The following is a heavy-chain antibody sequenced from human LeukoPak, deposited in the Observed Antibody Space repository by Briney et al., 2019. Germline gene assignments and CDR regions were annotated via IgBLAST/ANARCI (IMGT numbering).Heavy chain of an antibody. CDR2: IGGSGDKT. CDR1: GFTFNRNA. V-gene: IGHV3-23*01. D-gene: IGHD6-19*01. Sequence: GGSLRLSRAASGFTFNRNAISWVRQAPGKGLGWVSTIGGSGDKTFYADSVKGRFTISRDNSKNMVHLQMNSLTGEDTALYYCVRRGDASSGWGDHDFWGQGALVTVSS. J-gene: IGHJ4*02. CDR3: VRRGDASSGWGDHDF.